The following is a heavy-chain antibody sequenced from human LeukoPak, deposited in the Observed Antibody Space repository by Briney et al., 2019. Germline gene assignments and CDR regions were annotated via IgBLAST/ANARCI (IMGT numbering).Heavy chain of an antibody. J-gene: IGHJ4*02. CDR2: ISSSGSTI. CDR1: GFTFSSYE. V-gene: IGHV3-48*03. Sequence: GGSLRLSCAASGFTFSSYEMNWVRQAPGKGLEWVSYISSSGSTIYYADSVKGRFTISRDNSKNMLYLQMNSLRAEDTAVYYCAKDEGYGDYIYYFDYWGQGTLVTVSS. D-gene: IGHD4-17*01. CDR3: AKDEGYGDYIYYFDY.